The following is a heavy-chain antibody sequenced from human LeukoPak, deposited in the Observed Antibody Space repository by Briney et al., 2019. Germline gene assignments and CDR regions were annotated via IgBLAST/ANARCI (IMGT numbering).Heavy chain of an antibody. Sequence: SQTLSPTCTVSGGSISSGDYYWSRIRQPPGKGLEWIGYIYYSGSTYYNPSLKSRVTISVDTSKNQFSLKLSSVTAADTAVYYCAGELPTFEYFDYWGQGTLVTVSS. CDR3: AGELPTFEYFDY. D-gene: IGHD6-6*01. J-gene: IGHJ4*02. CDR2: IYYSGST. V-gene: IGHV4-30-4*08. CDR1: GGSISSGDYY.